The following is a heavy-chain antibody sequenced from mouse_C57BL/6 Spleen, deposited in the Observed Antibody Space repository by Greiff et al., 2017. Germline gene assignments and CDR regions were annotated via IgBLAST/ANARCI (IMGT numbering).Heavy chain of an antibody. CDR2: IIPNNGGT. J-gene: IGHJ1*03. V-gene: IGHV1-26*01. CDR1: GYTFTDYY. Sequence: EVQLQQSGPELVKPGASVKISCKASGYTFTDYYMNWVKQSHGKSLEWIGDIIPNNGGTSYNQKFKGKATLTVDKSSSTAYMELRSLTSEDSAVYYCARRGYYDYNWYFDVWGTGTTVTVSS. D-gene: IGHD2-4*01. CDR3: ARRGYYDYNWYFDV.